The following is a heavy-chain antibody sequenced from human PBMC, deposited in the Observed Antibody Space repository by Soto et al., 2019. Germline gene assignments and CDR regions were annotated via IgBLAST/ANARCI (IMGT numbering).Heavy chain of an antibody. CDR2: IIPIFGTA. J-gene: IGHJ4*02. CDR3: ASGRSTYYYDSSGYYRIDY. D-gene: IGHD3-22*01. Sequence: GASVKVSCKASGGTFSSYAISWVRQAPGQGLEWVGGIIPIFGTANYAQKFQGRVTITADESTSTAYMELSSLRSEDTAVYYCASGRSTYYYDSSGYYRIDYWGQGTLVTVSS. V-gene: IGHV1-69*13. CDR1: GGTFSSYA.